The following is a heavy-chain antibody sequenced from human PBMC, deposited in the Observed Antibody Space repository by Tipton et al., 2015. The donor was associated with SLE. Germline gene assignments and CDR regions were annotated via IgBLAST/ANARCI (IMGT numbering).Heavy chain of an antibody. V-gene: IGHV4-59*11. J-gene: IGHJ5*02. CDR2: ISYSGST. D-gene: IGHD3-22*01. CDR3: ARTLWDYYDSSGYYWWFDP. Sequence: TLSLTCTVSGGSISNHYWSWIRQPPGKGLEWIGYISYSGSTNYNPSLKSRVTISVDTSMNQFSLKLSSVTATDTAVYYCARTLWDYYDSSGYYWWFDPWGQGTLVTVSS. CDR1: GGSISNHY.